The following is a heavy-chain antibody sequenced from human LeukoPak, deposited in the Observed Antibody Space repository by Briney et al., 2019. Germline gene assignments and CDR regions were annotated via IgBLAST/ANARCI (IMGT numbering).Heavy chain of an antibody. D-gene: IGHD3-10*01. J-gene: IGHJ4*02. CDR3: ARATERWFGELLYYFDY. CDR2: NNHSGST. CDR1: GGSISTSNHY. Sequence: PSETLSLTCTVSGGSISTSNHYWRWIRQPPGKGLEWIGENNHSGSTNYNPSLKSPVTISVDTSKDQFSLKLSSVTAADTAVYYCARATERWFGELLYYFDYWGQGTLVTVSS. V-gene: IGHV4-39*07.